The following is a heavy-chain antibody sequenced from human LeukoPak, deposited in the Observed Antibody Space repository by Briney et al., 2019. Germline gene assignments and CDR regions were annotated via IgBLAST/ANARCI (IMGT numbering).Heavy chain of an antibody. D-gene: IGHD3-10*01. CDR2: ISSSSSYI. CDR1: GFTFSSYS. Sequence: PGGSLRLSCAASGFTFSSYSMNWVRQAPGKGLEWVSSISSSSSYIYYADSVKSRFTISRDNAKNSLYLQMNSLRAEDTAVYYCASPPPGSYYNFDYWGQGTLVTVSS. CDR3: ASPPPGSYYNFDY. J-gene: IGHJ4*02. V-gene: IGHV3-21*01.